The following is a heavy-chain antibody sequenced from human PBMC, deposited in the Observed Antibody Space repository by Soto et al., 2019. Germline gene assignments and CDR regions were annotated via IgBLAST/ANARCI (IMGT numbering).Heavy chain of an antibody. CDR3: ARVDYGDYWYFDY. J-gene: IGHJ4*02. CDR1: GGSISSGDYY. Sequence: QVQLQESGPGLVKPSQTLSLTCTVSGGSISSGDYYWSWISQPPGKGMEWIGYIYYSGSTYYNPSLKSRVTISVDTSKNQFSLKLSAVTAADTAVYYGARVDYGDYWYFDYWGQGTLVTVSS. CDR2: IYYSGST. D-gene: IGHD4-17*01. V-gene: IGHV4-30-4*01.